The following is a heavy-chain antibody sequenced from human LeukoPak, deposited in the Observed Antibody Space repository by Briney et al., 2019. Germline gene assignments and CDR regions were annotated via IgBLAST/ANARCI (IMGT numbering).Heavy chain of an antibody. CDR2: IYSGGST. J-gene: IGHJ4*02. CDR3: ASSMVTANFDY. D-gene: IGHD2-21*02. V-gene: IGHV3-53*01. CDR1: GFTVSSNY. Sequence: GGSLRLSCAASGFTVSSNYMSWVRQAPGKGLEWVSVIYSGGSTYYADSVKGRFTFSRDNSKNTLYLQMNSLRAEDTAVYYCASSMVTANFDYWGQGTLVTVSS.